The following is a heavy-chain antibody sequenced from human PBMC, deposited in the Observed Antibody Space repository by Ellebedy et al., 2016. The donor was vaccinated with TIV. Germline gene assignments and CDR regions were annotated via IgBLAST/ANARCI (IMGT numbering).Heavy chain of an antibody. CDR3: AALGYCSTSNCRGAVYGMDV. CDR1: GYTFTNYG. V-gene: IGHV1-18*01. Sequence: ASVKVSXXASGYTFTNYGVGWVRQAPGQGLEWMGWINGYNHETNYAQKLQGRVTMTTDTSTNTVYMELRSLRFDDTAVYYCAALGYCSTSNCRGAVYGMDVWGQGTTVTVSS. D-gene: IGHD2-2*01. J-gene: IGHJ6*02. CDR2: INGYNHET.